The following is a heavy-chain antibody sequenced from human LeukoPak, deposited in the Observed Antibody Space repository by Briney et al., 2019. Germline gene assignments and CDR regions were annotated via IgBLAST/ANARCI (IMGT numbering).Heavy chain of an antibody. CDR1: GFTVSSYG. Sequence: GGSLRLSCAASGFTVSSYGMTWVRQAPGKGLEWVSAFGATDGSAQYAESVKGRFTISRDNSKNSLYLQMNSLRDEDTAVYYCAKARIASAGTDAFDVWGQGTMVTVSS. CDR3: AKARIASAGTDAFDV. CDR2: FGATDGSA. V-gene: IGHV3-23*01. J-gene: IGHJ3*01. D-gene: IGHD6-13*01.